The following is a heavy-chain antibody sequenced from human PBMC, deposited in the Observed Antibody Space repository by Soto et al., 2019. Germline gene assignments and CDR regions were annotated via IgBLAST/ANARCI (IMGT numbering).Heavy chain of an antibody. V-gene: IGHV1-69*01. Sequence: QVQLVQSGAEVKKPGSSVKVSCKASGGTFSSYAISWVRQAPGQGLEWMGGIIPIFGTANYAQKFQGRVTITADESTSTAYMELSSLRSEDTAVYYCARDCSGGSCYSGYYYGMDVWGQGTTVTVSS. CDR2: IIPIFGTA. J-gene: IGHJ6*02. CDR3: ARDCSGGSCYSGYYYGMDV. CDR1: GGTFSSYA. D-gene: IGHD2-15*01.